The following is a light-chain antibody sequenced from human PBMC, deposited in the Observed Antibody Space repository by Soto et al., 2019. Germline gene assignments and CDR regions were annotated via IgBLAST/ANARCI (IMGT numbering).Light chain of an antibody. V-gene: IGLV2-8*01. CDR1: SSDVGGYDY. CDR2: GVS. CDR3: SSYAGSNDPHV. J-gene: IGLJ1*01. Sequence: QSALTQPPSASGSPGQSVAISCTGTSSDVGGYDYVSWYQQHPGKVPKLIIFGVSKRPSGVPDRFSGSKSGNTASLTGSGLQAEDEADYYCSSYAGSNDPHVFGTGTKLTVL.